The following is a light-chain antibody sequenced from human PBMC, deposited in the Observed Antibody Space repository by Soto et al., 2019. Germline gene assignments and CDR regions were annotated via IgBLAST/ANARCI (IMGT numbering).Light chain of an antibody. CDR1: QSVSSN. CDR2: GAS. CDR3: QQYNNWPRAT. J-gene: IGKJ1*01. V-gene: IGKV3-15*01. Sequence: EIVMTQSPATLSESPGERATLSCRASQSVSSNLAWYQQKPGQAPRLLIYGASTRATGIPARFSGSGSGTEFTLTISSLQSEDFAVYYCQQYNNWPRATFGQGTKVEIK.